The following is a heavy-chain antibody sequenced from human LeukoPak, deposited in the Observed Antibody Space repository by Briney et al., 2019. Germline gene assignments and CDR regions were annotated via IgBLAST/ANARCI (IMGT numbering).Heavy chain of an antibody. CDR3: ARYCSGGSCYSGAFDI. CDR1: GGSISSGGYS. V-gene: IGHV4-30-2*01. J-gene: IGHJ3*02. D-gene: IGHD2-15*01. CDR2: IYHSGST. Sequence: PSETLSLTCAVSGGSISSGGYSWSWIRQPPGKGLEWIGYIYHSGSTYYNPSLKSRVTISVGRSKNQFSLKLSSVTAADTAVYYCARYCSGGSCYSGAFDIWGQGTMVTVSS.